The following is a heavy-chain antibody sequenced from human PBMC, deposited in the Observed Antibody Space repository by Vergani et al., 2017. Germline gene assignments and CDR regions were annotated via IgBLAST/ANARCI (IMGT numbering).Heavy chain of an antibody. D-gene: IGHD3-22*01. Sequence: QVQLVQSGAEVKKPGSSVKVSCKASGGTFSSYAINWVRQAPGQGLEWMGGIIPIFGPTNYAQKFQGRVTITADKSTSTAYMELSSLRSEDTAVYYCTRSYYDDTRDNAFDIWGQGTMVTGSS. CDR3: TRSYYDDTRDNAFDI. V-gene: IGHV1-69*06. J-gene: IGHJ3*02. CDR1: GGTFSSYA. CDR2: IIPIFGPT.